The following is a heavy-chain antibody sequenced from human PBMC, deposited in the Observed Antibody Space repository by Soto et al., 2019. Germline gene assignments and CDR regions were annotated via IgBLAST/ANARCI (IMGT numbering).Heavy chain of an antibody. CDR3: ARDIESSGWDGEYYFDF. V-gene: IGHV1-3*01. Sequence: SVQVSCTASGYTFTSYAMHWVRQAPGQRLEWMGWINAGNGNTRYSQKFQGRVTITRDTSASTAYMELSSLRSEDTAVYYCARDIESSGWDGEYYFDFWGKGTRVTVSS. J-gene: IGHJ4*02. CDR1: GYTFTSYA. D-gene: IGHD3-22*01. CDR2: INAGNGNT.